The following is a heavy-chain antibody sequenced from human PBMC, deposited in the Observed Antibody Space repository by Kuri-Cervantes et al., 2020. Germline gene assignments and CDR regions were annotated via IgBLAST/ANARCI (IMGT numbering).Heavy chain of an antibody. J-gene: IGHJ4*02. D-gene: IGHD3-10*01. V-gene: IGHV3-73*01. CDR2: IRSKANSYAT. CDR3: TSHYYGSGSNLFKIDY. CDR1: GFTLSGSA. Sequence: GESLKISCAASGFTLSGSAMHWVRQASGKGLEWVGRIRSKANSYATAYAASVKGRFTISRDDSKNTAYLQMNSLKTEDTAVYYCTSHYYGSGSNLFKIDYWGQGTLVTVSS.